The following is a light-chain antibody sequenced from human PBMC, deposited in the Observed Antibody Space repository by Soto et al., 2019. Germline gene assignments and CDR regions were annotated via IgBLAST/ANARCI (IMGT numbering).Light chain of an antibody. V-gene: IGKV2-30*02. CDR1: QSLVHSDGIAY. J-gene: IGKJ5*01. Sequence: DVVMTQSPLSLPVTLGQPASISCRSNQSLVHSDGIAYFSWFQQRPGRSPRRXIYKASNRDSGVPARFRGSGSGTDFALKISRVQAEDVGVYYCMQGTHWPITFGQGTRLEI. CDR3: MQGTHWPIT. CDR2: KAS.